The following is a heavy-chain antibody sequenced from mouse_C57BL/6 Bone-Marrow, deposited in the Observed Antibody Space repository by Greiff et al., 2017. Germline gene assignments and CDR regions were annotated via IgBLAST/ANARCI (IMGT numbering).Heavy chain of an antibody. CDR3: ARGLLWYLDY. CDR2: INPSSGYT. D-gene: IGHD2-1*01. CDR1: GYTFTSYT. Sequence: QVQLQQSGAELARPGASVKMSCKASGYTFTSYTMHWVKQRPGQGLEWIGYINPSSGYTKYNQKFKDKATLTADKSSSTAYMQLSSLTSENSAVYYCARGLLWYLDYWGQGTTLTVSS. V-gene: IGHV1-4*01. J-gene: IGHJ2*01.